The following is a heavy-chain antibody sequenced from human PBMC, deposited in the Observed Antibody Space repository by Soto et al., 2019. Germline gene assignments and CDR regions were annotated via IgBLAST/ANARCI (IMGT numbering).Heavy chain of an antibody. CDR1: GGSFSGYY. D-gene: IGHD3-10*01. J-gene: IGHJ6*03. CDR2: INHSGST. V-gene: IGHV4-34*01. Sequence: SETLSLTCAVYGGSFSGYYWSWIRQPPGKGLEWIGEINHSGSTNYNPSLKSRVTISVDTSKNQFSLKLSSVTAADTAVYYCARRVQSSGVHQYYYYYMDVWGKGTTVTVSS. CDR3: ARRVQSSGVHQYYYYYMDV.